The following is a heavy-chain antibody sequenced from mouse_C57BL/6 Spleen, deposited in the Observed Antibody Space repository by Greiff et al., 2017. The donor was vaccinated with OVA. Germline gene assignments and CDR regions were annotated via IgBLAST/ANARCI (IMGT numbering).Heavy chain of an antibody. CDR2: IYPRSGNT. CDR1: GYTFTSYG. V-gene: IGHV1-81*01. Sequence: QVQLKESGAELARPGASVKLSCKASGYTFTSYGISWVKQRTGQGLEWIGEIYPRSGNTYYNEKFKGKATLTADKSSSTAYMELRSLTSEDSAVYFCARYPITTVVGNYAMDYWGQGTSVTVSS. D-gene: IGHD1-1*01. CDR3: ARYPITTVVGNYAMDY. J-gene: IGHJ4*01.